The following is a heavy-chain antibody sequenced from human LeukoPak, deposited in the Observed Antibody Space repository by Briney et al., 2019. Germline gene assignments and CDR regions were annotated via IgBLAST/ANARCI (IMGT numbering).Heavy chain of an antibody. CDR1: GFPFSSYG. V-gene: IGHV3-33*01. D-gene: IGHD6-25*01. Sequence: PGGSLRLSCAASGFPFSSYGMRWVRQAPGKGLEWVARLVYDARSDYANSVKGRFSISRDDSKNTLFLDMSNLRVEDTALYYCARDLSAAFDFWGQGVLVTVSS. CDR2: LVYDARS. J-gene: IGHJ4*02. CDR3: ARDLSAAFDF.